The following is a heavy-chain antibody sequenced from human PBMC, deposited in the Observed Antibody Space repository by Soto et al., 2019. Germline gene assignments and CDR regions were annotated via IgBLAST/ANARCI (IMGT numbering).Heavy chain of an antibody. V-gene: IGHV3-23*01. CDR3: ARVNHDDYGDYCLDF. Sequence: GGSLRLSCVASGFTFSNYVMTWVRLAPGKGLEWVSAISGSGGSTTYIGSVKGRFTISRDNSRNTLSLRVNSLRAEDTALYYCARVNHDDYGDYCLDFWGQGTLVTVSS. CDR2: ISGSGGST. CDR1: GFTFSNYV. D-gene: IGHD4-17*01. J-gene: IGHJ4*02.